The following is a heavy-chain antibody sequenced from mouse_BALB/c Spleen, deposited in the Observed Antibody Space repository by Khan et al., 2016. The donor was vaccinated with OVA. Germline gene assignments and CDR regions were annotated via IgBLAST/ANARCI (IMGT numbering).Heavy chain of an antibody. Sequence: EVQLQESGPGLVKPSQSLSLTCTVTDYSITSEYAWNWIRQFPGNKLEWMVYINYSGNTRFNPSLKSRTSITRDTSKNQFFLQLNSVTTEDTATYYCARKDYYDYDPFPYWGQGTLVTVSA. CDR2: INYSGNT. V-gene: IGHV3-2*02. CDR1: DYSITSEYA. J-gene: IGHJ3*01. D-gene: IGHD2-4*01. CDR3: ARKDYYDYDPFPY.